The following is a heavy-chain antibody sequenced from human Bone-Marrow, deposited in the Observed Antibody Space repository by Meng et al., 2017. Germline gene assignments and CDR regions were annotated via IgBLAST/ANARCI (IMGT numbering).Heavy chain of an antibody. D-gene: IGHD5-18*01. V-gene: IGHV4-4*02. CDR1: GGSISSSNW. J-gene: IGHJ4*02. CDR2: IYHSGST. Sequence: QGHVQEQGPGLVKPSGTLSLTCAVSGGSISSSNWWSWVRQPPGKGLEWIGEIYHSGSTNYNPSLKSRVTISVDKSKNQFSLKLSSVTAADTAVYYCARDLVRTAMVGVFDYWGQGTLVTVSS. CDR3: ARDLVRTAMVGVFDY.